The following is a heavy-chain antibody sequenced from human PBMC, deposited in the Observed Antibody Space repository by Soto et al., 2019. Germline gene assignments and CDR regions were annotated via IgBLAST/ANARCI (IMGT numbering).Heavy chain of an antibody. J-gene: IGHJ4*02. CDR1: GFTFSSYS. Sequence: GGSLRLSCAASGFTFSSYSMNWVRQAPGKGLEWVSSISSSSSYIYYADSVKGRFTISRDNAKNSLYLQMNSLRAEDTAVYYCARAPDPYYYDSSGYYYVPWYWGQGTLVTVSS. D-gene: IGHD3-22*01. CDR3: ARAPDPYYYDSSGYYYVPWY. CDR2: ISSSSSYI. V-gene: IGHV3-21*01.